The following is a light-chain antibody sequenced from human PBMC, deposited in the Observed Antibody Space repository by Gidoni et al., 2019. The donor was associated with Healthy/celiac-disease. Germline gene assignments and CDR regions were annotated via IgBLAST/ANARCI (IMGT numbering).Light chain of an antibody. V-gene: IGKV3-20*01. CDR2: CAS. Sequence: EIVLTQSPGTLSLSPGERATLACRASQSVSSSYLAWYQQKPGQAPRLLISCASSRATGIPDRFSGSGSGTDFTLTISRLEPEDFAVYYCQQYGSSPYTFGQGTKLEIK. J-gene: IGKJ2*01. CDR1: QSVSSSY. CDR3: QQYGSSPYT.